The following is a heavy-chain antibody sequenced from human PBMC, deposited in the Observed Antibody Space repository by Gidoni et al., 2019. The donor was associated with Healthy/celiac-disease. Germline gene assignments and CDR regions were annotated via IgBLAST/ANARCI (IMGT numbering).Heavy chain of an antibody. Sequence: QVQLVASGGGLVKPGGSLRLSCAASGFPFRHYYMSWIRQAPGKGLELVSYISSSGSTIYYADSVKGRFTISRDNAKNSLYLQMNSLRAEDTAVYYCARALELRAGTLPYYFDYWGQGTLVTVSS. V-gene: IGHV3-11*01. CDR1: GFPFRHYY. D-gene: IGHD6-13*01. J-gene: IGHJ4*02. CDR2: ISSSGSTI. CDR3: ARALELRAGTLPYYFDY.